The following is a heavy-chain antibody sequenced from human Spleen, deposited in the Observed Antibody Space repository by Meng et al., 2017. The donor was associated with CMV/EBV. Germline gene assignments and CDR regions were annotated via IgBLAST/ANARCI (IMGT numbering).Heavy chain of an antibody. D-gene: IGHD2-15*01. J-gene: IGHJ4*02. V-gene: IGHV3-21*04. CDR1: GFTFSPYR. Sequence: GSLKISCAASGFTFSPYRMTWVRQAPGKGLEWVSSISSSSTYIYYADSVRGRFTISRDNSKNTLYLQMKSLRVEDTAVYYCAGVWDGGSVYSDYWGQGTLVTVSS. CDR3: AGVWDGGSVYSDY. CDR2: ISSSSTYI.